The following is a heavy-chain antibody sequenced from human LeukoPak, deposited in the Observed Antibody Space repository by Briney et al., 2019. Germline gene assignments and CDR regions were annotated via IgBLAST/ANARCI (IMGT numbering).Heavy chain of an antibody. J-gene: IGHJ4*02. D-gene: IGHD3-16*01. CDR1: GFTFSDYY. Sequence: GGSLRLSCAASGFTFSDYYMSWIRQAPGKGLEWVSVIYSGGSTYYADCVKGRFTISRDNSKNTLYLQMNSLRAEDTAVYYCATVGGITIDYWGQGTLVTVSS. CDR3: ATVGGITIDY. V-gene: IGHV3-53*01. CDR2: IYSGGST.